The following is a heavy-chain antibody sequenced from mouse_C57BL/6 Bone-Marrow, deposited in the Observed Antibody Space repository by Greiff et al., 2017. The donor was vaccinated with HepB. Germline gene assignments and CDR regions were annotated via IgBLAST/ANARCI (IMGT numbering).Heavy chain of an antibody. CDR3: ARRWAYFDY. CDR2: INPNNGGT. V-gene: IGHV1-26*01. CDR1: GYTFTDYY. D-gene: IGHD1-1*02. J-gene: IGHJ2*01. Sequence: EVQLQQSGPELVKPGASVKISCKASGYTFTDYYMNWVKQSHGKSLEWIGDINPNNGGTSYNQKFKGKATLTVDKSSSTAYMELRSLTSEDSAVYYCARRWAYFDYWGQGTTLTVSS.